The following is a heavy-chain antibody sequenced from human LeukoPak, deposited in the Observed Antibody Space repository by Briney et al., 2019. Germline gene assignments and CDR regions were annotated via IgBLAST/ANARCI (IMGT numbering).Heavy chain of an antibody. CDR3: ARDFTRNSYAVAEFFHP. CDR1: GVSISGYC. D-gene: IGHD5-18*01. J-gene: IGHJ1*01. CDR2: IYANGGT. Sequence: SETLSLTCAVSGVSISGYCWNWIRQSAGKGLEWIGRIYANGGTNYNPSLRSRVSMSVDTSKNQFSLKLTSVTAADTAIYYCARDFTRNSYAVAEFFHPWGQGTLVSVSS. V-gene: IGHV4-4*07.